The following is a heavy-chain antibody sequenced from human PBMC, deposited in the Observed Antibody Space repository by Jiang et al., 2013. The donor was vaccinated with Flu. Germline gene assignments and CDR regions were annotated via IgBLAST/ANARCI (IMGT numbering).Heavy chain of an antibody. V-gene: IGHV6-1*01. CDR2: TYYRSKWYD. CDR3: ARVIWGTYRLPFDI. CDR1: GDSVSSNSVA. Sequence: SQTLSLTCAISGDSVSSNSVAWNWIRQSPSRGLEWLGRTYYRSKWYDDYAVSVKSRITINPDTSKNQFSLQLNSVTPEDTAVYYCARVIWGTYRLPFDIWGQGIMVTVSS. D-gene: IGHD3-16*02. J-gene: IGHJ3*02.